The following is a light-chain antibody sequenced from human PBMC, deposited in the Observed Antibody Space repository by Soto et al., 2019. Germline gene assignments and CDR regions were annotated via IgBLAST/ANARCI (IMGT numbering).Light chain of an antibody. Sequence: SYXLTQPPSVSVAPGKTARITCGGNNIGSKSVHWYQQKPGQAPVLVXYXXXXXXXXXXXXXSGSXSGNTATLXIXRVXAXXXXXXXCXVWDSSSDHVVFGGGTKLTVL. CDR3: XVWDSSSDHVV. V-gene: IGLV3-21*04. CDR2: XXX. J-gene: IGLJ2*01. CDR1: NIGSKS.